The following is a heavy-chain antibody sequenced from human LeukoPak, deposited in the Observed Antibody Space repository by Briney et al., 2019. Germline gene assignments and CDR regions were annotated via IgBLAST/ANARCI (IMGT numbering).Heavy chain of an antibody. Sequence: GGSLRLSCAASGFTFSSYAMSWVRQAPGKGLEWVSAIGGSGGNTYYADSVKGRFTISRENSKNTLNLQMNSLRTEDTAVYYCAKDGYYDYVWGSYRYMGDWGQGTLVTVSS. D-gene: IGHD3-16*02. CDR2: IGGSGGNT. CDR3: AKDGYYDYVWGSYRYMGD. V-gene: IGHV3-23*01. J-gene: IGHJ4*02. CDR1: GFTFSSYA.